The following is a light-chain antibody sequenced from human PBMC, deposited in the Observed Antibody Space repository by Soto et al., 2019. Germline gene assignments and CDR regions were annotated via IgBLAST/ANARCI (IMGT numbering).Light chain of an antibody. CDR2: AAS. CDR1: QGISSY. Sequence: AIRMTQSPSSFSASTGDRVTITCRASQGISSYLAWYQQKSGKAPKLLISAASTLQSGVPSRFSGSGSGTDFTLTISCLQSEDFATYYCHQYYSYPYTFGQGTKLEIK. V-gene: IGKV1-8*01. J-gene: IGKJ2*01. CDR3: HQYYSYPYT.